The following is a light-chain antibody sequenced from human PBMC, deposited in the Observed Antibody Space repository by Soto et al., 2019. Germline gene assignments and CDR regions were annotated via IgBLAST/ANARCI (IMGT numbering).Light chain of an antibody. CDR2: GAS. V-gene: IGKV3-20*01. CDR1: QSVSSSY. J-gene: IGKJ3*01. CDR3: QQYGSSLLT. Sequence: EIVLTQSPGTLSLSPGERATLSCRASQSVSSSYLAWYRQKPGQAPRLLIYGASSRATGIPDRFSGSGSGTDFTRTISRLEPEDFAVNYCQQYGSSLLTFGPGTKVDIQ.